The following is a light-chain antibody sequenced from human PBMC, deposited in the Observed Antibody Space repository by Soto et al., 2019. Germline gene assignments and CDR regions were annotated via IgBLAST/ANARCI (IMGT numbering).Light chain of an antibody. CDR2: GAS. V-gene: IGKV3-15*01. CDR3: LHYDILPPYT. CDR1: QSVSGN. Sequence: DIVMTQSPATLSVSPGERATLSCRASQSVSGNLAWYQKRPGQTPRLLIYGASTRATGVPARFSGSGSETDFTLTISSLESEDFAVYYCLHYDILPPYTFGPGTKVDF. J-gene: IGKJ3*01.